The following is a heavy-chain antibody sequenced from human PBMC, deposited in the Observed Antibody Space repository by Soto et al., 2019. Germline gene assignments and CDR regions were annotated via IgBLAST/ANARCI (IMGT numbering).Heavy chain of an antibody. CDR3: AKDRCIAVAGTDWFDP. J-gene: IGHJ5*02. Sequence: QVQLVESGGGVVQPGRSLRLSCAASGFTFSSYGMHWVRQAPGKGLEWVAVISYDGSNKYYADSVKGRFTISRDNSKNTLYLQMNSLRAEDTAVYYCAKDRCIAVAGTDWFDPWGQGTLVTVSS. CDR1: GFTFSSYG. V-gene: IGHV3-30*18. CDR2: ISYDGSNK. D-gene: IGHD6-19*01.